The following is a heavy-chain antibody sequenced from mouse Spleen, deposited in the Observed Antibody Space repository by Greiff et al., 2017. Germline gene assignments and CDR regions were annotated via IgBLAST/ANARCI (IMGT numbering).Heavy chain of an antibody. CDR2: ISSGGSYT. CDR3: ARQKTTVVATTDY. Sequence: EVQVVESGGDLVKPGGSLKLSCAASGFTFSSYGMSWVRQTPDKRLEWVATISSGGSYTYYPDSVKGRFTISRDNAKNTLYLQMSSLKSEDTAMYYCARQKTTVVATTDYWGQGTTLTVSS. D-gene: IGHD1-1*01. CDR1: GFTFSSYG. J-gene: IGHJ2*01. V-gene: IGHV5-6*01.